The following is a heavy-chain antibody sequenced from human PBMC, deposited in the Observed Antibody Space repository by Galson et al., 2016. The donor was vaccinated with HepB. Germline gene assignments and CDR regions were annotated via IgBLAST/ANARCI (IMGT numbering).Heavy chain of an antibody. Sequence: SVKVSCKASGYIFTSYGLSWVRQAPGQGLEWMGWISGYDGETNYARKFRGRLTLTTDTSTNTAYMELRSLTSDDTAVYYCVRDIEYCDGIGCIEDCFDPWGQGTVVTVSS. V-gene: IGHV1-18*01. J-gene: IGHJ5*02. CDR2: ISGYDGET. CDR1: GYIFTSYG. D-gene: IGHD2/OR15-2a*01. CDR3: VRDIEYCDGIGCIEDCFDP.